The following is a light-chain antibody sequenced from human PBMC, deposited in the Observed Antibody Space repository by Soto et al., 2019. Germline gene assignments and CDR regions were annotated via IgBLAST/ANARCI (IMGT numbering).Light chain of an antibody. CDR1: QSVSSSY. Sequence: EIVLTQSPGTLSLSPGERATLSCRASQSVSSSYLAWYQQKPGQAPRRLIYGASSRATGIPDRFSGSGSGTDFTLTISRLEPEYVAVYYCQQYGSSSWTVGQGTKVEIK. V-gene: IGKV3-20*01. CDR2: GAS. J-gene: IGKJ1*01. CDR3: QQYGSSSWT.